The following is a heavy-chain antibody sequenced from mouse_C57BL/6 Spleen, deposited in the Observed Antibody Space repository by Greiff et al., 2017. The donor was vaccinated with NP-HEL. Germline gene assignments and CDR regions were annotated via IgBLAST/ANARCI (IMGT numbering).Heavy chain of an antibody. D-gene: IGHD2-4*01. CDR2: IYPGSGST. Sequence: QVQLQQPGAELVKPGASVKMSGKASGYTCTSYWKKWVKQRPGQGLEGIGDIYPGSGSTNYNEKFKSKATLTVDTSSSTAYMQLSSLTSEDSAVYYCARRYDYDGIGPMDYWGQGTSVTVSS. CDR1: GYTCTSYW. V-gene: IGHV1-55*01. J-gene: IGHJ4*01. CDR3: ARRYDYDGIGPMDY.